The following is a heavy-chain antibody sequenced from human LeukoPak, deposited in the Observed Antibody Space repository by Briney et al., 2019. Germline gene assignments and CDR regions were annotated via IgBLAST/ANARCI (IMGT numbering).Heavy chain of an antibody. CDR1: GFTFSNSW. V-gene: IGHV3-7*01. D-gene: IGHD1-26*01. CDR2: IKQGGSTK. Sequence: GGSLRLSCAASGFTFSNSWMAWVRQAPGKGLEWVANIKQGGSTKHYADSLKGRFTISRDNPKNSVYVQMNSLRADDTAVYYCARDTDGSLDYWGQGILVTVAS. J-gene: IGHJ4*02. CDR3: ARDTDGSLDY.